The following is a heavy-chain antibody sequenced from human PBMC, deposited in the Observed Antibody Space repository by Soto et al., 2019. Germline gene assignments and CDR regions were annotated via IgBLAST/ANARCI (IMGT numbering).Heavy chain of an antibody. CDR3: ASMVRGVISSQDYYYGIDV. J-gene: IGHJ6*01. CDR2: IIPIFGTA. CDR1: GGTFSSYA. Sequence: QVQLVQSGAEVKKPGSSVKVSCKASGGTFSSYAISWVRQAPGQGLEWMGGIIPIFGTANYAQKFQGRGTITADESTSTADMELSSLRSADTAVYYWASMVRGVISSQDYYYGIDVWGQGTPVTVSS. V-gene: IGHV1-69*01. D-gene: IGHD3-10*01.